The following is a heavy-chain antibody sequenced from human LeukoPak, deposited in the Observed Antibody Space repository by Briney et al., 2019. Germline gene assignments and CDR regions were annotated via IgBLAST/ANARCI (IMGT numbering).Heavy chain of an antibody. D-gene: IGHD3-22*01. CDR1: GFTFSSFG. Sequence: GGSLRLSCAASGFTFSSFGMNWVRQAPGKGLEWVSYISTTSSTIFYADSVKGRFTISRDNAKNSVYLQMNSLGVEDTAVYYCARDRSGYYDFDYWGQGTLVTVSS. CDR3: ARDRSGYYDFDY. J-gene: IGHJ4*02. V-gene: IGHV3-48*01. CDR2: ISTTSSTI.